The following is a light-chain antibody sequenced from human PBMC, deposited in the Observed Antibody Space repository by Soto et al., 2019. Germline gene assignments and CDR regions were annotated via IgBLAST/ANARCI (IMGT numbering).Light chain of an antibody. CDR1: SSDVGGYNY. J-gene: IGLJ7*01. Sequence: QSALTQPRSVSGSPGQSVTISCTGTSSDVGGYNYVSWYQQHPGKAPKLMIYDVSKRPSGVPDRFSGSKSGNTASLTISGLQAEDEAAYYCCSYAGSYTFAVFGGGTQLTVL. CDR3: CSYAGSYTFAV. V-gene: IGLV2-11*01. CDR2: DVS.